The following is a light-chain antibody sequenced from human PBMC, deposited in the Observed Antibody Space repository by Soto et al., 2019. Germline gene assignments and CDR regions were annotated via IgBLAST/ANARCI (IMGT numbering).Light chain of an antibody. J-gene: IGKJ2*01. CDR3: QQYNSYPYT. Sequence: DIQMTQSPSTLSASVGDRVTITCRVSQSISSWLAWYQQEPGKAPKLLIYKASSLESGVPPRFSGSGSGTDFTLTISSLQPDDFATYYCQQYNSYPYTFGQGTKLEIK. CDR1: QSISSW. CDR2: KAS. V-gene: IGKV1-5*03.